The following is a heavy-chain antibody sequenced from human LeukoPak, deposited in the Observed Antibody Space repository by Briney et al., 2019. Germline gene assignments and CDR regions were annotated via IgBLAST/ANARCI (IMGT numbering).Heavy chain of an antibody. CDR3: ARRHSSGHMDV. D-gene: IGHD5-18*01. CDR1: AFTFSTYW. CDR2: INSDGSST. V-gene: IGHV3-74*01. Sequence: GGSLRLSCAASAFTFSTYWMYWVRQAPGKGLVWVSRINSDGSSTIYADSVKGRFTISRDNAKNTLYLQMNSLRAEDTAVYYCARRHSSGHMDVWGNGTTVTVSS. J-gene: IGHJ6*03.